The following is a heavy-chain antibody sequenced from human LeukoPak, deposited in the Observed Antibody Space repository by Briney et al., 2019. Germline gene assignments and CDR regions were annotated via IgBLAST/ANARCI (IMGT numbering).Heavy chain of an antibody. D-gene: IGHD3-10*01. J-gene: IGHJ4*02. Sequence: GGSLRLSCAASGFTASSNYMSWVRQAPGKGLEWVSVIYSGSSADYADSVKGRFTISRDNSKNTLYLQMNNLRAEDTAVYYCAGGSGSYFDYWGQGTLVTVSS. V-gene: IGHV3-53*05. CDR2: IYSGSSA. CDR3: AGGSGSYFDY. CDR1: GFTASSNY.